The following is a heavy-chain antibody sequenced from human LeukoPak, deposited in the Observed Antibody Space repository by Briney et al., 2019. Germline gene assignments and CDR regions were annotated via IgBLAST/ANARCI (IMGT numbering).Heavy chain of an antibody. CDR1: GCSFTNYY. Sequence: GASVKVSCKASGCSFTNYYMHWVRQAPGQGLEWMGTINPRDGSTTYTQKFQGRVTVTRDTSTSTVYMDLSSLRSEDTAVYYCATSTGYDVLTGYQEDRYYFDYWGQGTLVTVSS. J-gene: IGHJ4*02. V-gene: IGHV1-46*01. CDR3: ATSTGYDVLTGYQEDRYYFDY. CDR2: INPRDGST. D-gene: IGHD3-9*01.